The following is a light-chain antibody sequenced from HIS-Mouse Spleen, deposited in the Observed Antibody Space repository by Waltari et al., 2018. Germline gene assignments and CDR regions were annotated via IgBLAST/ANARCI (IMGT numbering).Light chain of an antibody. CDR3: AAWDDSLSGPV. CDR2: RNN. CDR1: TSNIVSNS. Sequence: QSVLTQPPSASRRPGQRVTLSCSGSTSNIVSNSFYWYQQLPGTAPKLLTYRNNQRPSGVPARFSGSKSGTSASLAISGLRSEDEADYYCAAWDDSLSGPVFGGGTKLTVL. V-gene: IGLV1-47*01. J-gene: IGLJ3*02.